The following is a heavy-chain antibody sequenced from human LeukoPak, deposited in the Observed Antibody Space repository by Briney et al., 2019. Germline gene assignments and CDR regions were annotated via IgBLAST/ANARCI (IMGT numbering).Heavy chain of an antibody. CDR3: ARDFRGFEVSVAVAGTLDY. CDR2: ISYDGSNK. J-gene: IGHJ4*02. D-gene: IGHD6-19*01. Sequence: GGSLRLSCAASGFTFSSYAMSWVRQAPGKGLEWVAVISYDGSNKYYADSVKGRFTISRDNSKNTLYLQTNSLRAEDTAVYYCARDFRGFEVSVAVAGTLDYWGQGTLVTVSS. CDR1: GFTFSSYA. V-gene: IGHV3-30-3*01.